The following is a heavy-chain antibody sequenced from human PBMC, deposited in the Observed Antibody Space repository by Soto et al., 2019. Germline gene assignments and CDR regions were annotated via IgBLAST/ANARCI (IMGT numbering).Heavy chain of an antibody. D-gene: IGHD3-3*01. V-gene: IGHV4-34*01. CDR2: INHSGST. CDR1: GGSFSGYY. J-gene: IGHJ6*03. Sequence: SETLSLTCAVYGGSFSGYYWSWIRQPPGKGLEWIGEINHSGSTNHNPSLKSRVTISVDTSKNQFSLKLSSVTAADTAVYYCVRGAGGLRSYYYYYMDVWGKGTTVTVSS. CDR3: VRGAGGLRSYYYYYMDV.